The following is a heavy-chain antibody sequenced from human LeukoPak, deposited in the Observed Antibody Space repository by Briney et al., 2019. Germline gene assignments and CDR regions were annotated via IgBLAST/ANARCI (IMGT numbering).Heavy chain of an antibody. CDR2: ISWNSGSI. CDR1: GFTFDDYA. CDR3: AKENYDILTGYKGYGMDV. D-gene: IGHD3-9*01. V-gene: IGHV3-9*01. J-gene: IGHJ6*02. Sequence: GGSLRLSCAASGFTFDDYAMHWVRHAPGKGLEWVSGISWNSGSIGYADSVKGRFTISRDNAKNSLYLQMNSLRAEDTALYYCAKENYDILTGYKGYGMDVWGQGTTVTVSS.